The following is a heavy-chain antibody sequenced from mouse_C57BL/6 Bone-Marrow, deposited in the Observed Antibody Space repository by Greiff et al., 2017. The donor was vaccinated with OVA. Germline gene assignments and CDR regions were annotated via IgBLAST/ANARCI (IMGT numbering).Heavy chain of an antibody. CDR3: ARRRIYYGYDDAMDY. CDR2: IYPGSGST. D-gene: IGHD2-2*01. V-gene: IGHV1-55*01. J-gene: IGHJ4*01. Sequence: QVQLQQPGAELVKPGASVKMSCKASGYTFTSYWITWVKQRPGQGLEWIGDIYPGSGSTNYNEKFKSKATLTVDTSSSTAYMQLSSLTSEDSAVYYCARRRIYYGYDDAMDYWGQGTSVTVSS. CDR1: GYTFTSYW.